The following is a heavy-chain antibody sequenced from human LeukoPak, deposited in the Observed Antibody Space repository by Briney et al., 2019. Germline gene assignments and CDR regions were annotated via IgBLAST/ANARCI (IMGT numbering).Heavy chain of an antibody. J-gene: IGHJ5*02. CDR3: AFLVPELLWGWFDP. V-gene: IGHV1-2*02. Sequence: ASVKVSRKASGYTFTGYYMHWVRQAPGQGLEWMGWINPNSGGTNYAQKFQGRVTMTRDTSISTAYMELSRLRSDDTAVYYCAFLVPELLWGWFDPWGQGTLVTVSS. CDR1: GYTFTGYY. CDR2: INPNSGGT. D-gene: IGHD2-2*01.